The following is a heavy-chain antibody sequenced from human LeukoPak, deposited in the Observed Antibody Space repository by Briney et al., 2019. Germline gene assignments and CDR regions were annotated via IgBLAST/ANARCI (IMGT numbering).Heavy chain of an antibody. V-gene: IGHV4-31*03. CDR2: IYYSGST. D-gene: IGHD5-18*01. CDR3: AREEAAMGFDY. J-gene: IGHJ4*02. Sequence: PSETLSLTCTVSGGSISSGGYSWSWLRQHPGKGLEWIGYIYYSGSTYYNPSLKSRVTISVDTSKNQFSLKLSSVTATDTAVYYCAREEAAMGFDYWGQGTLVTVSS. CDR1: GGSISSGGYS.